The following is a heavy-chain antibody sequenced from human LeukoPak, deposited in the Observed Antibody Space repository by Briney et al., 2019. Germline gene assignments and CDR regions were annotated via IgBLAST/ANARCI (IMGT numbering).Heavy chain of an antibody. J-gene: IGHJ4*02. CDR2: IYHTGST. D-gene: IGHD3-3*01. V-gene: IGHV4-39*01. CDR3: ARSTHDYDFWSGYYPLDS. Sequence: SETLSLTCTVSGGSISSDSYYWGWIRQPPGKGLEWIGSIYHTGSTYYNPSLKSRGTMSVETSKKQFSLKLSSVTAADMAVYYCARSTHDYDFWSGYYPLDSWGQGTLVTVSS. CDR1: GGSISSDSYY.